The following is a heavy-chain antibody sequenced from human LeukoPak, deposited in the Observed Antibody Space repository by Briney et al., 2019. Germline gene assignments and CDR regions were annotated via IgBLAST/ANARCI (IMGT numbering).Heavy chain of an antibody. V-gene: IGHV4-59*01. Sequence: PSEPLSLTCTVSGGSISSYYWSWIRQPPGKGLEWIGYIYYSGSTNYKSSLKSRVTISVDTSKNQFSLKLSSVTAADTAVYYCARTTEGGYSYGYFYYYYMDVWGKGTTVTISS. D-gene: IGHD5-18*01. CDR1: GGSISSYY. J-gene: IGHJ6*03. CDR2: IYYSGST. CDR3: ARTTEGGYSYGYFYYYYMDV.